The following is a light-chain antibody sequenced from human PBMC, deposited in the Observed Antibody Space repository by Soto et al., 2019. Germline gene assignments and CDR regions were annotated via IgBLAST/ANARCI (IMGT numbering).Light chain of an antibody. V-gene: IGLV1-51*02. J-gene: IGLJ3*02. Sequence: QSVLTQPPSVSAAPGQKVTISCSGGSSNIGNNYVSWYQQLPGTAPKLLIYENNKRPSGIPDRFSGSKSGTSATLGITGLQTGYEADYYCGTWDSSLSAGPWVFGGGTKVTVL. CDR1: SSNIGNNY. CDR3: GTWDSSLSAGPWV. CDR2: ENN.